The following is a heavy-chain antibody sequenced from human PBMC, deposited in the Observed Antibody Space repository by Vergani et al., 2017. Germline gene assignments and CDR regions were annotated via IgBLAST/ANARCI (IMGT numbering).Heavy chain of an antibody. V-gene: IGHV3-30*04. Sequence: VQLVESRGGLVQPGGSLRLSCAASGFTFSSYAMHWVRQAPGKGLEWVAVISYDGNNKYYADSVKGRFTISRDNSKNTLYLQMNSLRAEDTAVYYCAKALGGFPMDYFDYWGQGTLVTVSS. CDR1: GFTFSSYA. CDR3: AKALGGFPMDYFDY. D-gene: IGHD3-16*01. J-gene: IGHJ4*02. CDR2: ISYDGNNK.